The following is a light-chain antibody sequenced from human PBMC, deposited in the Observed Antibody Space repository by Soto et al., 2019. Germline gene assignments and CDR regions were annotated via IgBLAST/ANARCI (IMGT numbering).Light chain of an antibody. CDR3: QQYNNWPRT. CDR2: GAS. CDR1: QTVGSK. Sequence: EIVMTQSPATLSVSPGDRATLSCRASQTVGSKLAWYQQKPGQVPRLLIYGASTRATGIPVRFSGSGSGTEFSLTISSLQSEDFAAYYCQQYNNWPRTFGQGIKVEIK. J-gene: IGKJ1*01. V-gene: IGKV3-15*01.